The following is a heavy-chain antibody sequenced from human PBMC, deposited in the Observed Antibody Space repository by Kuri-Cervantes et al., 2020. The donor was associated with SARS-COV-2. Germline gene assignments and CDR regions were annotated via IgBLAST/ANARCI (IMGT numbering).Heavy chain of an antibody. D-gene: IGHD1-1*01. Sequence: GGSLRLSCAASGFTFSGHWIHWVRQAPGKGLVWVSRINPDGSYTNNADSVKGRLTLSRDNAKNMLFLQMNGLRAEDTAVYYCVRDGDHWNFDYWGQGTLVTVSS. CDR1: GFTFSGHW. CDR2: INPDGSYT. J-gene: IGHJ4*02. V-gene: IGHV3-74*01. CDR3: VRDGDHWNFDY.